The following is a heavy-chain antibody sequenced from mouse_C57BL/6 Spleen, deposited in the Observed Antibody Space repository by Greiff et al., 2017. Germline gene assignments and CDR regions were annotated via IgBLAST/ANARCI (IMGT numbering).Heavy chain of an antibody. CDR1: GYTFTSYW. Sequence: QVQLQQPGAELVRPGSSVKLSCKASGYTFTSYWMDWVKQRPGQGLEWIGNIYPSDSETHYNQKFKDKATLTVDKSSSNAYMQLSSLTSEDSAVYYCAREDTTVVDWYFDVWGTGTTVTVSS. CDR3: AREDTTVVDWYFDV. CDR2: IYPSDSET. D-gene: IGHD1-1*01. V-gene: IGHV1-61*01. J-gene: IGHJ1*03.